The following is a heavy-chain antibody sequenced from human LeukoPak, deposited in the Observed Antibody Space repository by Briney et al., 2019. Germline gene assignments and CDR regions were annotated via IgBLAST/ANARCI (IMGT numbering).Heavy chain of an antibody. Sequence: ASVTVSCKSSGYTFTAYYMHWVRQAPGQGLEWMGWINPNSGDTNYAQKFQGRVTMTRDTSISTAYMELSRLRSDDTAVYYCARADRYYYDSSGYYYFDYWGQGTLVTVSS. CDR3: ARADRYYYDSSGYYYFDY. CDR1: GYTFTAYY. J-gene: IGHJ4*02. V-gene: IGHV1-2*02. D-gene: IGHD3-22*01. CDR2: INPNSGDT.